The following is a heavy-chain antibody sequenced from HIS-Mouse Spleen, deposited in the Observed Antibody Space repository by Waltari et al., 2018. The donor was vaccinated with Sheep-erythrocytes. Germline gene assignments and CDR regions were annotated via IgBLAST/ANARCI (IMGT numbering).Heavy chain of an antibody. CDR3: AKGDAMVYDAFDI. D-gene: IGHD2-8*01. V-gene: IGHV3-7*01. Sequence: EVQLVESGGGLVQPGGSLRLSCAASGFTFSSSWMSWVRQAPGRGLEWVSKIKQYGGGTYYVDSVKGRFTISRANAKSTLYLQMNSLRAEDTAVYYCAKGDAMVYDAFDIWGQGTMVTVSS. J-gene: IGHJ3*02. CDR1: GFTFSSSW. CDR2: IKQYGGGT.